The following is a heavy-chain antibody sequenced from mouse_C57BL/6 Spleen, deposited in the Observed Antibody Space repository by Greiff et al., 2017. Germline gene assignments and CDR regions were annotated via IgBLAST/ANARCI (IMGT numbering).Heavy chain of an antibody. CDR1: GYAFSSYW. CDR3: ARESEYDYDVRGDC. Sequence: QVQLQQSGAELVKPGASVKISCKASGYAFSSYWMNWVKQRPGKGLEWIGQIYPGDGDTNYNGKFKGKATLTADKSSSTAYMQLSSLTSEDSAVYFGARESEYDYDVRGDCWGQGTTLTVSS. CDR2: IYPGDGDT. V-gene: IGHV1-80*01. D-gene: IGHD2-4*01. J-gene: IGHJ2*01.